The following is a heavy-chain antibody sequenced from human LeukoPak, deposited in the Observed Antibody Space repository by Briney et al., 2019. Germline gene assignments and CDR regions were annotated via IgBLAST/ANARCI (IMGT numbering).Heavy chain of an antibody. V-gene: IGHV1-24*01. Sequence: GPSVKVSCKVSGYTLTELSIHWVRQAPGKGLEWMGGFDPEDGETIYAQKFQGRVTMTEDTSTDTAYMELSSLRSEDTAVYYCAPADYRFGGMGGYWGQGTLVTVSS. CDR2: FDPEDGET. CDR3: APADYRFGGMGGY. CDR1: GYTLTELS. D-gene: IGHD3-10*01. J-gene: IGHJ4*02.